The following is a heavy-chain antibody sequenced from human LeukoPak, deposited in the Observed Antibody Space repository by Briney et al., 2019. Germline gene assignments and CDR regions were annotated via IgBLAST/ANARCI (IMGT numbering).Heavy chain of an antibody. J-gene: IGHJ4*02. D-gene: IGHD3-16*01. CDR3: ARWGSYDSSFVGF. V-gene: IGHV3-23*01. CDR2: ISGSGGST. Sequence: PGGSLRLSCAASGFTFSSYAMSWVRQAPGKGLEWVSAISGSGGSTYYADSVKGRFTISRDNAKNSLYLQMNSLRAEDTAVYNCARWGSYDSSFVGFWGQGTLVTVSS. CDR1: GFTFSSYA.